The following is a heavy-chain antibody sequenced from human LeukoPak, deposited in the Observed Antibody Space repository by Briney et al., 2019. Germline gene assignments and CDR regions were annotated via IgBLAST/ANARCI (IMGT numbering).Heavy chain of an antibody. D-gene: IGHD6-13*01. J-gene: IGHJ4*02. Sequence: GGSLRLSCAASGFTFSSYAMHWVRQAPGKGLEWVAFIRFDGSNKYYADSVKGRFTISRDNSKNTLYLQMNSLRAEDTAVFYCATQGPYSSSWYFDYWGQGTLVTVSS. CDR2: IRFDGSNK. V-gene: IGHV3-30*02. CDR3: ATQGPYSSSWYFDY. CDR1: GFTFSSYA.